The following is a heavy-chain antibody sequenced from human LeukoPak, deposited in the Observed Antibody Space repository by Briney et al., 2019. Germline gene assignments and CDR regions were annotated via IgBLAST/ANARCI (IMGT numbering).Heavy chain of an antibody. CDR1: GFTFSSYW. J-gene: IGHJ4*02. CDR2: IKQDGSEK. D-gene: IGHD6-13*01. CDR3: ARDLMGIAYHGAFYY. Sequence: GGSLRLSCAASGFTFSSYWMSWVRQAPGKGLEWVANIKQDGSEKYYVDSVKGRFTISRDNAKNSLYLQMNSLRAEDTAVYYCARDLMGIAYHGAFYYWGQGTLVTVSS. V-gene: IGHV3-7*03.